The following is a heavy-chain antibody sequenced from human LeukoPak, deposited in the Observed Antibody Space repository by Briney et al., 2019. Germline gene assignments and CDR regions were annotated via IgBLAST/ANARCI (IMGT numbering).Heavy chain of an antibody. D-gene: IGHD3-22*01. CDR2: INHSGST. CDR1: GGSFSGYY. CDR3: ARGRAYYDSSGYYYGWYYYYGMDV. Sequence: SETLSLTCAVYGGSFSGYYWSWIRQPPGKGLEWIGEINHSGSTNYNPSLKSRVTISVDTSKNQFSLKLSSVTAADTAVYYCARGRAYYDSSGYYYGWYYYYGMDVWGQGTTVTVSS. J-gene: IGHJ6*02. V-gene: IGHV4-34*01.